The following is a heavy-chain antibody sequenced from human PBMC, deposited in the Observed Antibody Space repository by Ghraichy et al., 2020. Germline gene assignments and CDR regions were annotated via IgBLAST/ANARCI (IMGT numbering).Heavy chain of an antibody. D-gene: IGHD3-3*01. CDR2: ISSSGGST. V-gene: IGHV3-23*01. CDR3: AKDRGTWSGYYVVGFFGL. CDR1: GFTFSSYA. J-gene: IGHJ2*01. Sequence: GGSLRLSCAASGFTFSSYAMSWVRQAPGKGLEWVSTISSSGGSTFYADSVKGRFTSSRDNSKNTLFLQMNSLRAEDTAIYYCAKDRGTWSGYYVVGFFGLWGRGTLVTVSS.